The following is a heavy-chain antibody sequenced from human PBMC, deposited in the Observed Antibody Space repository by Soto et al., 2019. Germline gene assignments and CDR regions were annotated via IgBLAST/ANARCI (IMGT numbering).Heavy chain of an antibody. D-gene: IGHD5-12*01. J-gene: IGHJ6*02. CDR3: AGTGGYSGYNYIVSVLRRGADYYYYYGMDV. CDR1: GGSISSGDYY. Sequence: SETLSLTCTVSGGSISSGDYYWSWLRQPPGKGLEWIGYIYYSGSTYYNPSLKGRVTISVDTSKNQFLLMMSSMTAAETGVYYSAGTGGYSGYNYIVSVLRRGADYYYYYGMDVWGQGTTVTVSS. CDR2: IYYSGST. V-gene: IGHV4-30-4*01.